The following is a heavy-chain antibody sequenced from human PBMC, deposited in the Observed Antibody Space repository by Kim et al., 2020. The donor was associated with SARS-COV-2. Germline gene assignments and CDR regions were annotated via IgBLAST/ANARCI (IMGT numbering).Heavy chain of an antibody. CDR1: GGSIRSHY. CDR3: ARDPPRLDGAFDL. CDR2: IHYSGST. J-gene: IGHJ3*01. V-gene: IGHV4-59*11. D-gene: IGHD3-22*01. Sequence: SETLSLTCTISGGSIRSHYWSWIRQPPGKGLEWIGYIHYSGSTNYNPSLRGRVTISVDTSKNQFSLKLSSMTAADTAGYYCARDPPRLDGAFDLWGQWT.